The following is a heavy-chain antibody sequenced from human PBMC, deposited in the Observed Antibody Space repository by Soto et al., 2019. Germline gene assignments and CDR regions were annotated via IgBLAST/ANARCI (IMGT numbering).Heavy chain of an antibody. CDR1: GFTFSSYA. Sequence: EVQLLESGGGLVQPGGSLRLSCAASGFTFSSYAMNWVRQAPGKGLEWVSVISGSGGSTYYADSVKGRFTISRDNSKNTLYLQMNSLRAEDTAVYYSAKRTTGWYFDLWGRGTLVTVSS. V-gene: IGHV3-23*01. J-gene: IGHJ2*01. CDR3: AKRTTGWYFDL. CDR2: ISGSGGST.